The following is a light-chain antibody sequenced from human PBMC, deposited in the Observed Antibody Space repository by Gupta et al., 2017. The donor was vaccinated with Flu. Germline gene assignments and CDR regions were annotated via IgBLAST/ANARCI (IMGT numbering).Light chain of an antibody. CDR1: QDIRLH. J-gene: IGKJ2*03. V-gene: IGKV1-33*01. Sequence: PSSLSASVGDRVTITCQASQDIRLHLNWSQQKRGKAPKLLIYDAFNLETGVSSRFSGSGSATRFSFTISGLQPEDSATYYCQHFHAFPYSFGQGTKVEI. CDR2: DAF. CDR3: QHFHAFPYS.